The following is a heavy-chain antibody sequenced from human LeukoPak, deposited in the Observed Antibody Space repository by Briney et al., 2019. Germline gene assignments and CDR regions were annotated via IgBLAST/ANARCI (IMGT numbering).Heavy chain of an antibody. Sequence: SETLSLTCAVSGGSISSGGYSWSWIRQPPGKGLEWIGYTYHSGSTYYNPSLKSRVTISVDRSKNQFSLKLSSVTAADTAVYYCATSYSSSWFFFDYWGQGTLVTVSS. J-gene: IGHJ4*02. CDR1: GGSISSGGYS. V-gene: IGHV4-30-2*01. CDR3: ATSYSSSWFFFDY. CDR2: TYHSGST. D-gene: IGHD6-13*01.